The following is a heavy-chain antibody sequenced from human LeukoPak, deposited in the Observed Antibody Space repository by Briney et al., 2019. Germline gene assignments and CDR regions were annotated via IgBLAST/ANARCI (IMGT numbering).Heavy chain of an antibody. D-gene: IGHD3-22*01. V-gene: IGHV3-21*01. Sequence: PGGSLRLSCAASGFTFSSYEMNWVRQAPGKGLEWVSSTTSSSSYIYYADSVKGRFTISRDNAKNSLYLQMNSLRAEDTAVFYCARDRDSRDAFDIWGQGTMVTVSS. CDR1: GFTFSSYE. J-gene: IGHJ3*02. CDR3: ARDRDSRDAFDI. CDR2: TTSSSSYI.